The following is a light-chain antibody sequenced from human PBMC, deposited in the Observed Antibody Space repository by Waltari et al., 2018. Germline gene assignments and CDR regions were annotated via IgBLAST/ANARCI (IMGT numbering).Light chain of an antibody. V-gene: IGLV2-14*03. CDR3: NSYTGSSSWV. J-gene: IGLJ3*02. Sequence: QSALTQPASVSGSPGQSLTISCTGTTSDVGFYNYVSWYQQHPGKAPQLIIYDVFERPSGVSNRFSGSKSGNTASLTISGLLAEDEADYYCNSYTGSSSWVFGGGTKLTVL. CDR2: DVF. CDR1: TSDVGFYNY.